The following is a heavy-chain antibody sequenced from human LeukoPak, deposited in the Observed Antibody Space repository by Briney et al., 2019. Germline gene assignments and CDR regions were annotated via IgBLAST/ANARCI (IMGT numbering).Heavy chain of an antibody. V-gene: IGHV1-69*04. Sequence: GASVKVSCKASGYIFSMSWIHWVRQAPGHGLGWRGRIIPILGIANYAQKFQGRVTITADKSTSTAYMELSSLRSEDTAVYYCARVPSTLVGATFDSAWGQGTLVTVSS. J-gene: IGHJ5*02. D-gene: IGHD1-26*01. CDR3: ARVPSTLVGATFDSA. CDR2: IIPILGIA. CDR1: GYIFSMSW.